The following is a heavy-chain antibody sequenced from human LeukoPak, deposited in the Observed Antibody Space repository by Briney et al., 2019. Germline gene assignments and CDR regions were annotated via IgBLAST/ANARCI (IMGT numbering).Heavy chain of an antibody. CDR2: IWYDVSNK. CDR1: GINLRSYG. Sequence: GALRLPCAGLGINLRSYGLPRVRQAPGKGLEWVAGIWYDVSNKYYADSVKGRFTISRDNSKNTLYLQMNSLRAEDTAVYYCARDYYFDYWGQGTLVTVSS. J-gene: IGHJ4*02. V-gene: IGHV3-33*01. CDR3: ARDYYFDY.